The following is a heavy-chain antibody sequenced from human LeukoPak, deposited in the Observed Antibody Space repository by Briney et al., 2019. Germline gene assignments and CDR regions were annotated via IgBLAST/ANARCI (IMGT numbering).Heavy chain of an antibody. CDR1: GGSISSSSYY. V-gene: IGHV4-39*01. D-gene: IGHD6-19*01. J-gene: IGHJ4*02. Sequence: SETLSLTCTVSGGSISSSSYYWGWIRQPPGKGLEWIGSIYYSGSTYYNPSLKSRVTISVDTSKNQFSLKLSSVTAADTAVYYCARLMWGAVAGNFDYWGQGTLVTVSS. CDR2: IYYSGST. CDR3: ARLMWGAVAGNFDY.